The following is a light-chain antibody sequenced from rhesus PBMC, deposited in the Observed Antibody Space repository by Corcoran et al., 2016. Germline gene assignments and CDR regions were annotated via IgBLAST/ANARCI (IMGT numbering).Light chain of an antibody. CDR1: QAISIW. Sequence: DIQMTQSPSSLSASVGDRVTITCRASQAISIWLAWYQQKPGKAPKPLIYKASALESGVPSRFSGSGSGTEFTLPIGNLQPSDFSTDYCQQHDSAPRTFGQGTKVESK. V-gene: IGKV1-21*01. CDR2: KAS. J-gene: IGKJ1*01. CDR3: QQHDSAPRT.